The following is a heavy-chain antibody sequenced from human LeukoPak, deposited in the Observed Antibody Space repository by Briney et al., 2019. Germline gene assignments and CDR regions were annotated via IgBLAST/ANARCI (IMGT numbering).Heavy chain of an antibody. CDR2: INSDGSST. D-gene: IGHD3-9*01. V-gene: IGHV3-74*01. J-gene: IGHJ4*02. CDR1: GFTFSSYW. CDR3: ARGYYDILTGKYYFDY. Sequence: GGSLRLSCAASGFTFSSYWMHWVRQAPGKGLVWVSRINSDGSSTSYADSVKGRFTISRDNAKNTLYLQMNSLRAEDTAVYYCARGYYDILTGKYYFDYWGQGTLVTVSS.